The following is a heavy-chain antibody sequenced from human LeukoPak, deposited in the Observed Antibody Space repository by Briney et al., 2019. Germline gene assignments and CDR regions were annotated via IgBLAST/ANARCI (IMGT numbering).Heavy chain of an antibody. CDR1: GYTFTGYY. J-gene: IGHJ5*02. V-gene: IGHV1-2*02. D-gene: IGHD3-10*01. CDR2: INPNSGGT. CDR3: ARAMLLWFGELQDNWFDP. Sequence: ASVTVSCKASGYTFTGYYMHWVRQAPRQGLEWVGWINPNSGGTNYSQKFQGRVTMTSDTSISTAYMELSRLRSDDTAVYYCARAMLLWFGELQDNWFDPWGQGTLVTVSS.